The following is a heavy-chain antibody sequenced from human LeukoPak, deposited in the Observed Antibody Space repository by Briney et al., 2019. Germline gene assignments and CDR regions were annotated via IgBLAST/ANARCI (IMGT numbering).Heavy chain of an antibody. J-gene: IGHJ4*02. D-gene: IGHD1-26*01. CDR3: ARSPLDSGSYAFDY. CDR2: ISYDGSNE. Sequence: GGSLRLSCAASGFTFSIYAMHWVRQAPGKGLEWMAVISYDGSNEYYADSVKGRFTISRDNSKNTLYLQMNSLRAEDTAVYYCARSPLDSGSYAFDYWGQGTLVTVSS. CDR1: GFTFSIYA. V-gene: IGHV3-30-3*01.